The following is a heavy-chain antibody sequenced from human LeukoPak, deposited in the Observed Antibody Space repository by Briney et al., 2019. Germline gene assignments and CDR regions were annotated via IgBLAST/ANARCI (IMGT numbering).Heavy chain of an antibody. CDR3: ARRGPGGRAFDI. V-gene: IGHV4-59*08. CDR1: GGSISSYY. D-gene: IGHD3-10*01. Sequence: SETLSLTCTVSGGSISSYYWSWIRQPPGKGLEWIGYIYYSGSTNYNPSLKGRVTISVDTSKNQFSLKLSSVTAADTAVYYCARRGPGGRAFDIWGQGTMVTVSS. J-gene: IGHJ3*02. CDR2: IYYSGST.